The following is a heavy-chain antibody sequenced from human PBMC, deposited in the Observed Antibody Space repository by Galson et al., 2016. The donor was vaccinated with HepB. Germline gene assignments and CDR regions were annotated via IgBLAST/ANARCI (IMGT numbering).Heavy chain of an antibody. CDR3: ARGRRGAISDFFDS. D-gene: IGHD3-10*01. V-gene: IGHV3-74*01. CDR2: IKTDGSIT. Sequence: SLRLSCAASGFTFSNYWMYWVRQAPGKGLVWVSRIKTDGSITGYADSVKGRFTISRANGKKTMYLQMNSLKAEDTARYYCARGRRGAISDFFDSWGQGTLVTVTS. J-gene: IGHJ4*02. CDR1: GFTFSNYW.